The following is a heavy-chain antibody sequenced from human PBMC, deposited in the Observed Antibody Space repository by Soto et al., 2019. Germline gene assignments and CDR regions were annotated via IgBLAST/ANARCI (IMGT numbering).Heavy chain of an antibody. J-gene: IGHJ6*02. CDR3: ARAITMVRGVNYYGMDV. D-gene: IGHD3-10*01. CDR2: IYYSGST. CDR1: GGSISSYY. V-gene: IGHV4-59*01. Sequence: SETLSLTCTVSGGSISSYYWSWIRQPPGKGLEWIGYIYYSGSTNYNPSLKSRVTISVDTSKNQFSLKLSSVTAADTAVYYCARAITMVRGVNYYGMDVWGQGTSVTLSS.